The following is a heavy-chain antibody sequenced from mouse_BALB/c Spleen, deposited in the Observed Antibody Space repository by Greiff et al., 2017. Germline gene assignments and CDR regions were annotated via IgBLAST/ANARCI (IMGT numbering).Heavy chain of an antibody. D-gene: IGHD2-14*01. CDR2: INPSNGRT. Sequence: VKLQQSGAELVKPGASVKLSCKASGYTFTSYWMHWVKQRPGQGLEWIGEINPSNGRTNYNEKFKSKATLTVDKSSSTAYMQLSSLTSEDSAVYYCARGGRYDVAWFAYWGQGTLVTVSA. CDR1: GYTFTSYW. V-gene: IGHV1S81*02. CDR3: ARGGRYDVAWFAY. J-gene: IGHJ3*01.